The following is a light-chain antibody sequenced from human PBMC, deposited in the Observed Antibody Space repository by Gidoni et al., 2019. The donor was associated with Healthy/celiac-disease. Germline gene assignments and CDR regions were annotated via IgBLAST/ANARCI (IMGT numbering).Light chain of an antibody. CDR2: AAS. J-gene: IGKJ2*03. CDR3: QQSYSTPPR. V-gene: IGKV1-39*01. CDR1: QSISSY. Sequence: DIQMTRSPSSLSASVGDRVTITGRASQSISSYLNWYQQKPGKAHKLLIYAASSLQSGVPSRFSGSGSGTDFTLTISSLQSEDFATYYCQQSYSTPPRFGQGTKLEIK.